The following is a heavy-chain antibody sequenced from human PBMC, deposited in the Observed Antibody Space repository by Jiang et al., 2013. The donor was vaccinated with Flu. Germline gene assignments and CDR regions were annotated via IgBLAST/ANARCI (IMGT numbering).Heavy chain of an antibody. J-gene: IGHJ4*02. Sequence: GLVKPSETLSLTCTVSGGSISSSSYYWGWIRQPPGKGLEWIGSIYYSGSTYYNPSLKSRVTISVDTSKNQFSLKLSSVTAADTAVYYCARQVGLLWFGELSLRIDYWGQGTLVTVSS. CDR2: IYYSGST. CDR1: GGSISSSSYY. V-gene: IGHV4-39*01. D-gene: IGHD3-10*01. CDR3: ARQVGLLWFGELSLRIDY.